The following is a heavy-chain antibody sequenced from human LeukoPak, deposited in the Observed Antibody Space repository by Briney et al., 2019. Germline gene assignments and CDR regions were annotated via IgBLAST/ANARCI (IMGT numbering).Heavy chain of an antibody. CDR1: GFTFSSYS. CDR2: ISSSSSYI. V-gene: IGHV3-21*01. D-gene: IGHD6-19*01. CDR3: VRLGSGWFFDY. Sequence: GGSLRLSCAASGFTFSSYSMNWVRQAPGKGLEWVSSISSSSSYIYYADSVKGRFTISKDNSKNTVDLQMNSLRAEDTAVYYCVRLGSGWFFDYWGQGTLVTVSS. J-gene: IGHJ4*02.